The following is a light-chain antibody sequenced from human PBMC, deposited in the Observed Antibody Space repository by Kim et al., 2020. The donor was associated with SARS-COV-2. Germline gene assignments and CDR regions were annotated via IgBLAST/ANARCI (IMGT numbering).Light chain of an antibody. CDR1: RLRTYH. CDR2: AKG. J-gene: IGLJ3*02. CDR3: YCRDSDSDRPWV. V-gene: IGLV3-19*01. Sequence: SSELTQDPAVSVALGQSVRITCQGDRLRTYHASWYQQKPGQAPTLVIYAKGNRPSGIPARFPGSSSGNTASLTITGAQAEDEADYYRYCRDSDSDRPWVF.